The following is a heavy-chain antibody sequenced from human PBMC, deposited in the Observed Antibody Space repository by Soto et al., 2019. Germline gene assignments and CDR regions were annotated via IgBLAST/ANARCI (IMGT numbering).Heavy chain of an antibody. V-gene: IGHV4-59*01. CDR2: IYYSGST. D-gene: IGHD6-13*01. J-gene: IGHJ6*02. CDR3: GGSSSWSYYYHHYLQDV. Sequence: PSETLSLTCTVSGGSISSYYWSWIRQPPGKGLEWIGYIYYSGSTNYNPSLKSRVTISVDTSKNQFSLKLSSVTAADTAVYCCGGSSSWSYYYHHYLQDVRGQGTPVTVSS. CDR1: GGSISSYY.